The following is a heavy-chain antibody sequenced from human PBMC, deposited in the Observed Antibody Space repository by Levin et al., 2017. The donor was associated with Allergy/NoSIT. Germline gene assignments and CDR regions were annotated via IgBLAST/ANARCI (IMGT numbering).Heavy chain of an antibody. CDR2: IYYSGST. CDR3: ARDQGDSSGWLYYYYGMDV. Sequence: SCTVSGGSISSSSYYWGWIRQPPGKGLEWIGSIYYSGSTYYNPSLKSRVTISVDTSKNQFSLKLSSVTAADTAVYYCARDQGDSSGWLYYYYGMDVWGQGTTVTVSS. CDR1: GGSISSSSYY. D-gene: IGHD6-19*01. V-gene: IGHV4-39*07. J-gene: IGHJ6*02.